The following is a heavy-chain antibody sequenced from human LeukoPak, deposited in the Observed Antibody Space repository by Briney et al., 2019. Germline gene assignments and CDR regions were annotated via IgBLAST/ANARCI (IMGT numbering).Heavy chain of an antibody. D-gene: IGHD1-26*01. CDR3: ARWDSGSYFLDY. V-gene: IGHV4-59*02. J-gene: IGHJ4*02. Sequence: SETLSLTCTVSGGSVSSYYWNWIRQRPGKGLEWIGYIYYSGSANYNPSLKSRVTISVDTSKNQFSLKLNSVTAADTAVYYCARWDSGSYFLDYWGQGTLVTASS. CDR1: GGSVSSYY. CDR2: IYYSGSA.